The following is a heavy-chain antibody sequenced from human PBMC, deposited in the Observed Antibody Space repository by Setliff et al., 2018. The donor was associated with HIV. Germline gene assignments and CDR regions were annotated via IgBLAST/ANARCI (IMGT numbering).Heavy chain of an antibody. V-gene: IGHV2-70*11. CDR1: GFSLSTIGMC. D-gene: IGHD1-26*01. Sequence: SGPTLVNPTQTITLTCTFSGFSLSTIGMCVTWIRQPPGKALEWLARIDWDDDKYYSTSLKTRLTISKDTPKNQVVLTMTNMDPVDTATYYCARIGPVDVGPYRDVWGKGTTVTVSS. J-gene: IGHJ6*04. CDR2: IDWDDDK. CDR3: ARIGPVDVGPYRDV.